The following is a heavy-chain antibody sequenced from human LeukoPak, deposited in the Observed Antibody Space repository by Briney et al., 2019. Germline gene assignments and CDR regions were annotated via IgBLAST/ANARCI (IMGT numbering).Heavy chain of an antibody. CDR1: GYTFTGYY. CDR2: INPNSGGT. Sequence: GASVKVSCKASGYTFTGYYMHWVRQAPGQGLEWMGWINPNSGGTNYAQKFQGRVTMTRDTSISTAYMELSRLRSDDTAVYYCARERYSYGQRSFDYWDQGTLVTVSS. J-gene: IGHJ4*02. D-gene: IGHD5-18*01. V-gene: IGHV1-2*02. CDR3: ARERYSYGQRSFDY.